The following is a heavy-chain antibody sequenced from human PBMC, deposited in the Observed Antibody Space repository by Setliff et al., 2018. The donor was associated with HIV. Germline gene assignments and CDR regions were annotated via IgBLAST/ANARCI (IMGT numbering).Heavy chain of an antibody. Sequence: GASVKVSCKASGYQFTAYYMHWVRQAPGQGLEWLGWINPNTGDTQYAQKFQGRVTVTRDSPTRTAYLEVNRLRSDDTAIYYCARDNRTGYSGGWPLDYWGQGTLVTVSS. V-gene: IGHV1-2*02. J-gene: IGHJ4*02. CDR1: GYQFTAYY. CDR2: INPNTGDT. D-gene: IGHD2-15*01. CDR3: ARDNRTGYSGGWPLDY.